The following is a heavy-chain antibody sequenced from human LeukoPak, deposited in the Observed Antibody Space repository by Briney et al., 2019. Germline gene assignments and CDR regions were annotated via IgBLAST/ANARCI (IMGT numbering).Heavy chain of an antibody. D-gene: IGHD4-23*01. CDR1: GFTFSSYW. Sequence: GGSPRLSCAASGFTFSSYWMSWVRQAPGKGPEWVSSITSSSSYIYYADSVKGRFTISRDNARNSLHLQMNSLRAEDTALYYCARDGDTVLTRGYYYYMDVWGKGTTVTVSS. CDR2: ITSSSSYI. V-gene: IGHV3-21*01. CDR3: ARDGDTVLTRGYYYYMDV. J-gene: IGHJ6*03.